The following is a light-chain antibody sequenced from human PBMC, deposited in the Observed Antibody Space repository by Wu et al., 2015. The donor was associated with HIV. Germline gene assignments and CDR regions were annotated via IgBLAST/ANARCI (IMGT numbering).Light chain of an antibody. CDR1: QSITNN. CDR3: QQYNNWPRS. CDR2: GAI. V-gene: IGKV3-15*01. Sequence: EIVMTQSPGTLSVSPGDRATLSCRASQSITNNLAWYQQKPGQAPRLLIYGAINRATGIPARFSGSGSGTEFTLTISSLQSEDFAVYYCQQYNNWPRSFGQGTKLEIK. J-gene: IGKJ2*03.